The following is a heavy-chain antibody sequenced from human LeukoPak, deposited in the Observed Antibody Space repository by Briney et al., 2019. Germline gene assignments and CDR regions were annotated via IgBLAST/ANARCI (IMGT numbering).Heavy chain of an antibody. V-gene: IGHV3-9*01. J-gene: IGHJ5*02. CDR1: GFTFDDYA. D-gene: IGHD5-24*01. CDR3: AKGPLGQMATVRFDP. CDR2: VSWNSGTI. Sequence: GGSLRLSCAASGFTFDDYAMHWVRQAPGKGLEWVSGVSWNSGTIDYADSVKGRFTISRDNARNSLYLQMNSLRVEDTALYYCAKGPLGQMATVRFDPWGRGTLVTVSS.